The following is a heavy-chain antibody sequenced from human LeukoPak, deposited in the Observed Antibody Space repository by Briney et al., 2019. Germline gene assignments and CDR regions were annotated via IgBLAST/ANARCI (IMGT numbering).Heavy chain of an antibody. CDR1: GFTFRSNG. Sequence: GGSLRLSCAASGFTFRSNGMSWVRQAPGKGLEWVSSLSGSGGSTYYADSVKGRFTISRDNSKNTLFLHMNSLRAEDTAVYYCAKALGGYDFDYWGQGILVTVSS. CDR3: AKALGGYDFDY. V-gene: IGHV3-23*01. J-gene: IGHJ4*02. CDR2: LSGSGGST. D-gene: IGHD3-16*01.